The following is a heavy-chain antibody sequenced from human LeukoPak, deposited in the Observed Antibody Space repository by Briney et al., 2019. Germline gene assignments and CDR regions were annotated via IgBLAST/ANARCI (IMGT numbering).Heavy chain of an antibody. J-gene: IGHJ4*02. CDR1: GGSISSYY. V-gene: IGHV4-4*09. CDR3: TIIAAAGYFDY. Sequence: SENLSLTCTVSGGSISSYYWSWIRQPPGQGLEWIGYIYTRRITTYNPSLKSRVTISVDTSKNQFSLKLIPVTAADTAVYYCTIIAAAGYFDYWGQGTWSPSPQ. D-gene: IGHD6-13*01. CDR2: IYTRRIT.